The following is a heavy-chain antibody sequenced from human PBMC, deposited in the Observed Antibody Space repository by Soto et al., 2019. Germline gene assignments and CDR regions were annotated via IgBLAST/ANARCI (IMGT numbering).Heavy chain of an antibody. V-gene: IGHV5-51*01. D-gene: IGHD3-22*01. Sequence: GESLKISCKGSGYSFTSYWIGWVRQMPGKGLEWMGIIYPGDSDTRYSPSFQGQVTISADKSISTAYLQWSSLKASDTAMYYCAKRVYGTYYYDSSGYYLDAFDIWGQGTMVTVSS. CDR3: AKRVYGTYYYDSSGYYLDAFDI. CDR2: IYPGDSDT. CDR1: GYSFTSYW. J-gene: IGHJ3*02.